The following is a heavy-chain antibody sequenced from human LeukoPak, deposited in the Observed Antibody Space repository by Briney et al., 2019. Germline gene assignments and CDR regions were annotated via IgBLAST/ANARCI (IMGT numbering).Heavy chain of an antibody. D-gene: IGHD3-22*01. CDR1: RFIFTNYW. CDR2: VNNDGSAT. CDR3: AKVPTDTLIVVVASGPFDY. J-gene: IGHJ4*02. V-gene: IGHV3-74*01. Sequence: GGSLRLSCAASRFIFTNYWIHWVRQAPGKGLVWVSHVNNDGSATSYADSVKGRFTISRDNSKNTLYLQMNSLRAEDTAVYYCAKVPTDTLIVVVASGPFDYWGQGTLVTVSS.